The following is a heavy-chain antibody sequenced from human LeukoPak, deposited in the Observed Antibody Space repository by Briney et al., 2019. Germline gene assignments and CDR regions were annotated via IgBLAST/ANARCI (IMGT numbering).Heavy chain of an antibody. J-gene: IGHJ3*02. D-gene: IGHD5-24*01. CDR3: ARPHTTFRDGYIYDAFDI. V-gene: IGHV1-2*02. Sequence: ASVKVSCKASGYTLTAYYIHWVRQAPGQGLEWMGWINPNSGDTHFAQKFQGRVTVTRETYISTAYMELSRLRSDDTAVYYCARPHTTFRDGYIYDAFDIWGQGTLVTVSS. CDR1: GYTLTAYY. CDR2: INPNSGDT.